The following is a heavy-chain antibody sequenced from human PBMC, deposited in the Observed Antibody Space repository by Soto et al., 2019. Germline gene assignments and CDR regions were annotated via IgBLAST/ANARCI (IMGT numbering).Heavy chain of an antibody. CDR2: IYSGGST. V-gene: IGHV3-66*01. D-gene: IGHD5-12*01. CDR3: ARDQGGYGPREYYFDS. CDR1: GFTFNNAR. Sequence: GGSLRLSCAASGFTFNNARMNWVRQAPGKGLEWVSVIYSGGSTYYADSVKGRFTISRDNSKNTVFLQMNSLRAEDTAVYYCARDQGGYGPREYYFDSWGQGALVTVSS. J-gene: IGHJ4*02.